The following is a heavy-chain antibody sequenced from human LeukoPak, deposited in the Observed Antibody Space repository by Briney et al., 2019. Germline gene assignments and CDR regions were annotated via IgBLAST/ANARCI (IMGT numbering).Heavy chain of an antibody. Sequence: PSETLSLTCTVSGGSISSSNWWSWVRQPPGKGLEWIGEIYHSGSTNYNPSLKSRVTISVDKSKNQFSLKLSSVTAADTAVYYRARVYDYGDYYFDYWGQGTLVTASS. V-gene: IGHV4-4*02. D-gene: IGHD4-17*01. CDR1: GGSISSSNW. J-gene: IGHJ4*02. CDR3: ARVYDYGDYYFDY. CDR2: IYHSGST.